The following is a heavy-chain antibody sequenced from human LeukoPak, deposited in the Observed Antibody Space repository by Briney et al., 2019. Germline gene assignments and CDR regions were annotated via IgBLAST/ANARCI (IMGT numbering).Heavy chain of an antibody. CDR2: IKPDGSQI. V-gene: IGHV3-7*01. CDR1: GFTFSSYW. CDR3: AREKWLRYYMDV. D-gene: IGHD5-12*01. J-gene: IGHJ6*03. Sequence: GGSLRLSCAASGFTFSSYWMTWVRQAPGKGLEWVANIKPDGSQIYYVDSVKGRFTISRDNAKNSLYLQMNSLRAEDTAVYYCAREKWLRYYMDVWGKGTTVTVSS.